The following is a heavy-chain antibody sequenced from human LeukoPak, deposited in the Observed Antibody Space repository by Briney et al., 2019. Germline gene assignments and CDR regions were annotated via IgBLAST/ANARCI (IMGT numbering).Heavy chain of an antibody. D-gene: IGHD5-18*01. Sequence: PGGSQRLSCAASGFTVRSNYMSWVRQAPGKGLEWVSVMYSGDSTYYDDSVKGRFTISRDNSKNTLGLQMNSLRAEDTAVYYCARADGYSSWFVHWGQGTLVTVSS. CDR3: ARADGYSSWFVH. J-gene: IGHJ5*02. CDR2: MYSGDST. V-gene: IGHV3-53*01. CDR1: GFTVRSNY.